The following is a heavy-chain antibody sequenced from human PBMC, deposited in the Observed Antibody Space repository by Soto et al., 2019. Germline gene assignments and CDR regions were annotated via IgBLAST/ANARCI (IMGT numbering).Heavy chain of an antibody. CDR1: GFSLSTSGVG. D-gene: IGHD2-21*02. CDR2: IYWDNDK. J-gene: IGHJ6*02. CDR3: VHSRCGGDCLQSYPSHYYYGTDV. V-gene: IGHV2-5*02. Sequence: QITLKESGPTLVKPTQTLTLTCTFSGFSLSTSGVGVGWIRQPPGKALEWLALIYWDNDKRYSPSLQSRLTITPDTSKNQVVLTMSNMDPVDTATYYCVHSRCGGDCLQSYPSHYYYGTDVWGQGTTVTVSS.